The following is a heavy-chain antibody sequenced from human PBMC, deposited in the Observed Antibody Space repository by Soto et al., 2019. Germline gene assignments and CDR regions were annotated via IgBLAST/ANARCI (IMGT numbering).Heavy chain of an antibody. V-gene: IGHV3-33*01. Sequence: PGGSLRLSCAASGFTVSSYVVHGVRQAPGKGLEWVAVIWYDGSNKYYADSVKGRFTISRDNSKNTLYLQMNSLRAEDTAVYYCARDLRTSSWHNWFDPWGQGTLVTVSS. CDR1: GFTVSSYV. D-gene: IGHD6-13*01. J-gene: IGHJ5*02. CDR2: IWYDGSNK. CDR3: ARDLRTSSWHNWFDP.